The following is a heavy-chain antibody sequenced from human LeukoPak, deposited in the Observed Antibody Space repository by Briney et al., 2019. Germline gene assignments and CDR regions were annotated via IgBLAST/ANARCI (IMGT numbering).Heavy chain of an antibody. V-gene: IGHV3-15*04. D-gene: IGHD1-7*01. Sequence: GGSLRLFCAASGFTFNYAWMSWVRQVPGKGLEWVGQTVSEIDGGTTDYATPVKGRFTISRDDSKSTLYLQMNSQKIEDTSVYYCTTDEEWNYARKDVWGQGATVIVSS. J-gene: IGHJ6*02. CDR3: TTDEEWNYARKDV. CDR1: GFTFNYAW. CDR2: TVSEIDGGTT.